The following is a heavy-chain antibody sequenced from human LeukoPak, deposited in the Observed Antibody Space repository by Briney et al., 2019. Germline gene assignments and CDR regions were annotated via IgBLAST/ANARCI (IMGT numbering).Heavy chain of an antibody. V-gene: IGHV4-39*07. D-gene: IGHD5-12*01. CDR1: GGSISSSSYY. J-gene: IGHJ4*02. Sequence: SETLSLTCTVSGGSISSSSYYWGWIRQPPGKGLEWIGSIYYSGSTYYNPSLKSRVTISVDTSKNQFSLKLSSVTAADTAVYYCANLYSGYDYDVDYWGQGTLVTVSS. CDR2: IYYSGST. CDR3: ANLYSGYDYDVDY.